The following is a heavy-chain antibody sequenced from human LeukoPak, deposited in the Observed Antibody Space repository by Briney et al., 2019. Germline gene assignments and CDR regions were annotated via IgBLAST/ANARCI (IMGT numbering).Heavy chain of an antibody. Sequence: PSETLSLTCTVSGGSISTYYWTWIRQPPGKGLKWIGYITYSGRTDYNPSLKSRVAISVDTSNNQFSLTLSSVTAADTAVYYCAKWGYYFDSSAYVAPTDDSWGQGILVTVSS. D-gene: IGHD3-22*01. CDR3: AKWGYYFDSSAYVAPTDDS. CDR1: GGSISTYY. V-gene: IGHV4-59*01. CDR2: ITYSGRT. J-gene: IGHJ4*02.